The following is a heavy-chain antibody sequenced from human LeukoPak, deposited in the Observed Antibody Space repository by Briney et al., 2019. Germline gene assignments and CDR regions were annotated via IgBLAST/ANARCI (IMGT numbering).Heavy chain of an antibody. D-gene: IGHD3-3*01. CDR1: GGSISSSSYY. Sequence: PSETLSLTCTVSGGSISSSSYYWGWIRQPPGKGLEWIGGIYYSGSTYYNPSLKSRVTISVDTSKNQFSLKLSSVTAADTAVYYCARVDGVDFWSGYRPDYYMDVWGKGTTVTVSS. CDR3: ARVDGVDFWSGYRPDYYMDV. CDR2: IYYSGST. V-gene: IGHV4-39*07. J-gene: IGHJ6*03.